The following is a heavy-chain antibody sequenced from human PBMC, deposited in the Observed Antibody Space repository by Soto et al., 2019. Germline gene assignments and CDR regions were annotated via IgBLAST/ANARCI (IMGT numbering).Heavy chain of an antibody. CDR3: GRGRSGQIVVFY. D-gene: IGHD1-26*01. V-gene: IGHV1-2*02. CDR1: GYTFTGHY. CDR2: IGPESGAT. J-gene: IGHJ4*02. Sequence: ASVQVSCKASGYTFTGHYIHWVRQAPEQGPEWMGEIGPESGATRYAQKFQGRVTMTRDTSITTVYMELNNLSHDDTAVYYCGRGRSGQIVVFYWGQGTPVTVSS.